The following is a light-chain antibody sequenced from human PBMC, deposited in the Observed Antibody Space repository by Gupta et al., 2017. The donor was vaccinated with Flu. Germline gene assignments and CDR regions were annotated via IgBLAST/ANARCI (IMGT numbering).Light chain of an antibody. CDR1: QSVLYSSNNKNY. V-gene: IGKV4-1*01. CDR2: WAS. CDR3: QQYYTTPS. Sequence: DIVMTQSPDSLAVSLGHGATINCKSSQSVLYSSNNKNYFAWYQQKPRQPPKLLIYWASTRESGVPDRFSGSGSGTDFTLTSSSLQAEDVAIYYCQQYYTTPSFGQGTKVETK. J-gene: IGKJ1*01.